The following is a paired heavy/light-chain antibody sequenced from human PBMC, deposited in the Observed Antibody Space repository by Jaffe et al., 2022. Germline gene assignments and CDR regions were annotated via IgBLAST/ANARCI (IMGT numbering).Light chain of an antibody. Sequence: QSALTQPASVSGSPGQSITISCTGTSSDIGAENYVSWYQHHPDKAPKLMIYEVTNRPSGISNRFSGSKSGNTASLTISGLLAEDEADYYCSSHTTASTYVFGTGTKVTV. CDR1: SSDIGAENY. CDR2: EVT. CDR3: SSHTTASTYV. V-gene: IGLV2-14*01. J-gene: IGLJ1*01.
Heavy chain of an antibody. D-gene: IGHD3-10*01. J-gene: IGHJ4*02. V-gene: IGHV4-4*02. Sequence: QVQLQESGPGLVTPSGTLSLTCTVSSGSINSANWWSWIRQSPGRGLEWIGQIFHTGSTNYNPSLKSRVAISVDKSKSQFSLRLNSVTAADTAVYFCARDGPGCFDRWGQGTLVTVSS. CDR2: IFHTGST. CDR3: ARDGPGCFDR. CDR1: SGSINSANW.